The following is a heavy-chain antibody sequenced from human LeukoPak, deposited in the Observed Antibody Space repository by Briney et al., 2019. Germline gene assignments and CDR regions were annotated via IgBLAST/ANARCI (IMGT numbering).Heavy chain of an antibody. CDR2: ISSSGSTI. V-gene: IGHV3-48*04. J-gene: IGHJ4*02. D-gene: IGHD6-19*01. CDR1: GFTFSSYS. CDR3: ARGPGEVGSGWYVYY. Sequence: GGSLRLSCTASGFTFSSYSMNWVRQAPGKGLEWVSYISSSGSTIYYADSVKGRFTISRDNAKNSLYLQMNSLRAEDTAVYYCARGPGEVGSGWYVYYWGQGTLVTVSS.